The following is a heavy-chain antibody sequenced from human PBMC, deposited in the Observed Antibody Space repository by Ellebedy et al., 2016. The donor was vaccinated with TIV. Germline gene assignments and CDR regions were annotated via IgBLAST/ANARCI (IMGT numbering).Heavy chain of an antibody. CDR2: MYYTGTT. V-gene: IGHV4-59*01. CDR3: ARAFDVDTGLDH. J-gene: IGHJ4*02. D-gene: IGHD5-18*01. CDR1: GGTISSYY. Sequence: MPSETLSLTCTVSGGTISSYYWAWIRQAPGPGPEWIAYMYYTGTTMYNPSLKSRVTLPVATSKNVFSLKLTSVNAADTAVYYCARAFDVDTGLDHWGQGTLVTVSS.